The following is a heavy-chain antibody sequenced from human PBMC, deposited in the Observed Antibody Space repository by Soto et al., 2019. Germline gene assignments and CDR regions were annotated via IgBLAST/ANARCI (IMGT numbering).Heavy chain of an antibody. J-gene: IGHJ4*02. CDR3: ARDSDETPRWNGSDKDEIESDY. Sequence: GASVKVSCKASGGTFSSYAISWVRQAPGQGLEWMGGIIPIFGTANYAQKFQGRVTITADESTSTAYMELSSLRSEDTAVYYCARDSDETPRWNGSDKDEIESDYWSQGTLVTVSS. CDR2: IIPIFGTA. CDR1: GGTFSSYA. D-gene: IGHD3-3*01. V-gene: IGHV1-69*13.